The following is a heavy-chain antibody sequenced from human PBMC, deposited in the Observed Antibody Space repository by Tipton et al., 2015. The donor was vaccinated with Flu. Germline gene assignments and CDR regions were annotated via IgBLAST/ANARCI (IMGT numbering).Heavy chain of an antibody. D-gene: IGHD2-2*01. CDR2: IYHNKYT. V-gene: IGHV4-59*12. CDR3: ARDPSLGMPDYFDY. Sequence: TLSLTCTVSGGFISSYYWNWIRQPPGKGLEWIGYIYHNKYTKYNPSLKSRVTISVDASMSQFSLHLTSVTAADTAVYYCARDPSLGMPDYFDYWGQGILVTAPS. J-gene: IGHJ4*02. CDR1: GGFISSYY.